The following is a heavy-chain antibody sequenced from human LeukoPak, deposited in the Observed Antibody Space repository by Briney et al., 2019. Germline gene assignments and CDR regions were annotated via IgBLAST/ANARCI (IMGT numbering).Heavy chain of an antibody. CDR2: IIPILGIA. V-gene: IGHV1-69*04. D-gene: IGHD5-24*01. CDR1: GGTFSSYA. CDR3: ARDRYGDGFAHFDY. J-gene: IGHJ4*02. Sequence: SVKVSCKASGGTFSSYAISWVRQAPGQGLEWMGRIIPILGIANYAQKFQGRVTITADKSTSTAYMELSSLRSDDTAVYYCARDRYGDGFAHFDYRGQGALVTVSS.